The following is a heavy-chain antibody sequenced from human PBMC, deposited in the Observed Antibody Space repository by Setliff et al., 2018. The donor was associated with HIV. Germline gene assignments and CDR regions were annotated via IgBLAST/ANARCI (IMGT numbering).Heavy chain of an antibody. CDR3: ARLQFYCSSTSCYGAYYFDY. D-gene: IGHD2-2*01. J-gene: IGHJ4*02. CDR2: IYYSGST. CDR1: GGSISSSSYY. Sequence: SETLSLTCTVSGGSISSSSYYWGWIRQPPGKGLEWIGSIYYSGSTYYNPSLKSRVTISVDTSKNQFSLKLSSVTAADTAVYYCARLQFYCSSTSCYGAYYFDYWGQGTPVTVSS. V-gene: IGHV4-39*01.